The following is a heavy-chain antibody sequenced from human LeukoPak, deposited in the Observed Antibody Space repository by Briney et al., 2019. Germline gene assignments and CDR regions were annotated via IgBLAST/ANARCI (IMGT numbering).Heavy chain of an antibody. CDR1: AYTFTSHG. V-gene: IGHV1-18*01. J-gene: IGHJ5*02. CDR3: VRDPSNTSGWKTWFDP. CDR2: ISAYNGDT. D-gene: IGHD6-19*01. Sequence: GASVKVSCKASAYTFTSHGISWVRQSPGQGLEWMGWISAYNGDTKYAQNLQGRVTLTTYTLTTTAYLELRSLTSDDTAVYYCVRDPSNTSGWKTWFDPWGQGTLVTVSS.